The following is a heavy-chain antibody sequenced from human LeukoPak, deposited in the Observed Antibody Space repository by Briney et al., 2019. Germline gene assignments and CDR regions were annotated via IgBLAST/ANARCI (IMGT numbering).Heavy chain of an antibody. CDR3: ATPRGDYYYGMDV. CDR2: VNSDGSNT. Sequence: GGSLRLSCAASGFAFSNYWMHWVRQAPGKGLVWVSRVNSDGSNTYYADSVKGRFTISRDNAKNTLYLQMNSLRAEDTAVYYCATPRGDYYYGMDVWGLGTTVTVSS. J-gene: IGHJ6*02. V-gene: IGHV3-74*01. CDR1: GFAFSNYW. D-gene: IGHD3-10*01.